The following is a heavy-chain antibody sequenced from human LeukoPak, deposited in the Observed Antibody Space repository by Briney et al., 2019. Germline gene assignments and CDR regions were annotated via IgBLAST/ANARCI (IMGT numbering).Heavy chain of an antibody. CDR2: IYSRGAT. J-gene: IGHJ3*02. Sequence: SETLSLTCTVSGGSISNGSNYWSWIRQPAGKGLEWIGRIYSRGATDYNPSLKSRVTISINTSKNQFSLELSSATAADTAVYYCAKEEIMADDAFDIWGQGTMVTVSS. V-gene: IGHV4-61*02. CDR1: GGSISNGSNY. D-gene: IGHD5-12*01. CDR3: AKEEIMADDAFDI.